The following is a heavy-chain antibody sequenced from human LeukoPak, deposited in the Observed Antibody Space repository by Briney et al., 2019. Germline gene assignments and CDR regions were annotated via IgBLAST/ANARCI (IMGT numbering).Heavy chain of an antibody. CDR2: ISYDGSNK. J-gene: IGHJ4*02. Sequence: GGSLRLSCAASGFTFSSYGMHWVRQAPGKGLEWVAVISYDGSNKYYADSVKGRFTISRDNSKNTLCLQMNSLRAEDTAVYYCAKLPRSGTASRSGAYWGQGTLVTVSS. D-gene: IGHD1-26*01. V-gene: IGHV3-30*18. CDR3: AKLPRSGTASRSGAY. CDR1: GFTFSSYG.